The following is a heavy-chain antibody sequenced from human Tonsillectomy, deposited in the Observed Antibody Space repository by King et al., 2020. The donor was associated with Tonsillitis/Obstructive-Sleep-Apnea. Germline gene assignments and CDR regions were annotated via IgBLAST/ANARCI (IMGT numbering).Heavy chain of an antibody. D-gene: IGHD2-2*01. J-gene: IGHJ3*02. CDR3: ARGYCSSPSCHGDDAFDI. V-gene: IGHV4-4*02. CDR2: IYHSGST. CDR1: GGSISSSNW. Sequence: QLQESGPGLVKPSGTLSLTCAVSGGSISSSNWWSWVRPPPGKGLEWRGKIYHSGSTDDNPSLTRRVTISVDKSKNHFSLRLSSVSAADTAVYYGARGYCSSPSCHGDDAFDIWGQGTMVTVSS.